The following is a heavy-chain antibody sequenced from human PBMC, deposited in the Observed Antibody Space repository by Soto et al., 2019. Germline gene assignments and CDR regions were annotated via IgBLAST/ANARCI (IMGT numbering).Heavy chain of an antibody. Sequence: GGSLRLSCAASGFTFSSYGMHWVRQAPGKGLERVAVISYDGSNKYYADSVKCRFTISRENSKNTLYLQMNSLRAQATPVYSCAKLTYDISGYYLDYWRQGTLVTVSS. J-gene: IGHJ4*02. CDR1: GFTFSSYG. CDR3: AKLTYDISGYYLDY. D-gene: IGHD3-22*01. V-gene: IGHV3-30*18. CDR2: ISYDGSNK.